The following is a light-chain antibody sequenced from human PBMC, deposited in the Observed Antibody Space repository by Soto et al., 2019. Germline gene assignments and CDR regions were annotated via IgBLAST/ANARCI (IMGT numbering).Light chain of an antibody. J-gene: IGKJ4*01. Sequence: EIVLTQSPATLSLSPGERATLSCRASQSISSYLAWYHQKPGQAPRLLIYDASNRATGIPARFSGSGSGTDFTLTISSLEPEDFAVYYCQQRSNWPLTFGGGTKVDNK. CDR3: QQRSNWPLT. V-gene: IGKV3-11*01. CDR2: DAS. CDR1: QSISSY.